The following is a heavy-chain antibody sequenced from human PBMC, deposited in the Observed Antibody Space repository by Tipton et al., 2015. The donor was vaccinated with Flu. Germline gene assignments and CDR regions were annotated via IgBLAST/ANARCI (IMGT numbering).Heavy chain of an antibody. CDR3: ARFSVRGESDY. CDR1: GGSISSSSYY. V-gene: IGHV4-39*07. CDR2: IYHNSGST. D-gene: IGHD3-10*01. J-gene: IGHJ4*02. Sequence: TLSLTCTVSGGSISSSSYYWGWIRQPPGKGLEWIGSIYHNSGSTYYNPSLKSRVTMSVDTSKNQFSLKMSSVTAADTAVYYCARFSVRGESDYWGQGTLVTVSS.